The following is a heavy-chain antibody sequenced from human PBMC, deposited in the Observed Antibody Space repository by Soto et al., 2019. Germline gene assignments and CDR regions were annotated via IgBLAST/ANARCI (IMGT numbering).Heavy chain of an antibody. CDR3: ARQGRGGYYDYYYYGMDV. CDR2: IYYSGST. V-gene: IGHV4-39*01. D-gene: IGHD3-3*01. J-gene: IGHJ6*02. Sequence: SETLSLTCTVSGGSISSSSYYWGWIRQPPGKGLEWIGSIYYSGSTYYNPSLKSRVTISVDTSKNQFSLKLSSVTATDTAVYYCARQGRGGYYDYYYYGMDVWGQGTTVTVSS. CDR1: GGSISSSSYY.